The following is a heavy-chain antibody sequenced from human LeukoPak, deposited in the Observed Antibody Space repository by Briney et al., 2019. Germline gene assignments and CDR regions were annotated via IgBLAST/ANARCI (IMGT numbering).Heavy chain of an antibody. CDR1: GYTFSDYY. V-gene: IGHV1-2*02. Sequence: ASVKVSCKASGYTFSDYYIHWVRQAPGQGLEWMGWINPKSGGTSYAQKFQGRVTMTRDTSISAVYMDLSRLTSDDAAVYYCAKLSDYTTGYHPFDYWGQGTLVTVS. CDR3: AKLSDYTTGYHPFDY. CDR2: INPKSGGT. J-gene: IGHJ4*02. D-gene: IGHD3-3*01.